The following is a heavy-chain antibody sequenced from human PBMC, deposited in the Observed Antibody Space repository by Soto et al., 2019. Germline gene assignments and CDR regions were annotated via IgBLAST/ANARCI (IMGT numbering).Heavy chain of an antibody. CDR2: IFYDGYT. Sequence: QLQLQESGPGLVMPSETLSLTCTVSGDSISGSPHFWGWIRQPPGKRLEWIGSIFYDGYTLYTPSLRSRVTISVDTSKNQFSLKLASVAAADTATYFCARLQAAVPHYWGQGTLVTVSS. D-gene: IGHD6-13*01. J-gene: IGHJ4*02. CDR1: GDSISGSPHF. V-gene: IGHV4-39*01. CDR3: ARLQAAVPHY.